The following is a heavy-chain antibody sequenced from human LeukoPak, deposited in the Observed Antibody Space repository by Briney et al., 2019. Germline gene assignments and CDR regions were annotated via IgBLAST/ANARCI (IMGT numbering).Heavy chain of an antibody. V-gene: IGHV4-59*01. CDR1: GGSISGYN. CDR3: ARGGSGSPLDY. J-gene: IGHJ4*02. CDR2: IYYSGST. Sequence: SETLSLTCTGCGGSISGYNWRWLGQRPGKGLEGGGYIYYSGSTNYTPSLKSRVPISVDTSKNQFSLKLSSVTAADTAVYYCARGGSGSPLDYWGQGILVTVSS. D-gene: IGHD3-10*01.